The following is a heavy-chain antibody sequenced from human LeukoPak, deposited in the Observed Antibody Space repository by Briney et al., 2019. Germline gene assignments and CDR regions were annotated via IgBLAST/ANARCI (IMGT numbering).Heavy chain of an antibody. CDR3: ARAEYIVVVPAAIPAPYYYYYMDV. J-gene: IGHJ6*03. V-gene: IGHV1-18*01. D-gene: IGHD2-2*02. CDR1: GYTFTSYG. Sequence: GASVKVSCKASGYTFTSYGISWVRQAPGQGLEWMGWISAYNGNTNYAQKLQGRVTMTTDTSTSTAYMELRSLRSDDTAVYYCARAEYIVVVPAAIPAPYYYYYMDVWGKGTTVTVSS. CDR2: ISAYNGNT.